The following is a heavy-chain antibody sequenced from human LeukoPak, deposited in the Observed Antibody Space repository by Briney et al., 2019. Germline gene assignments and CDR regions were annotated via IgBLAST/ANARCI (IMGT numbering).Heavy chain of an antibody. V-gene: IGHV4-59*01. J-gene: IGHJ4*02. D-gene: IGHD5-18*01. CDR2: IYYTGAT. Sequence: SETLSLTCTVSGGSISTYYWSWIRLPPGKGLEWIGYIYYTGATYYNPSLKSRVTISLDTPKPHFSLKLSCVTAADAAVYYCARAGYSYGTGYYFDYWGQGALLTVSS. CDR3: ARAGYSYGTGYYFDY. CDR1: GGSISTYY.